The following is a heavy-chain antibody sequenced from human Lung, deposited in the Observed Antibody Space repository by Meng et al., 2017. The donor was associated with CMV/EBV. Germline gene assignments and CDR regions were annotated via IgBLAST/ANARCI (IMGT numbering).Heavy chain of an antibody. Sequence: RLQESGPGLVKPPGTLSLTCVVSGGSISSSYWWTWVRQSPGKGLEWIGEMYHSGTTNYNPSLKSRVTISMGKSNNQLSLKLNSVTAADTAVYYCATQESRDGHNPYWGQGTLVTVSS. CDR3: ATQESRDGHNPY. J-gene: IGHJ4*02. CDR2: MYHSGTT. V-gene: IGHV4-4*03. D-gene: IGHD5-24*01. CDR1: GGSISSSYW.